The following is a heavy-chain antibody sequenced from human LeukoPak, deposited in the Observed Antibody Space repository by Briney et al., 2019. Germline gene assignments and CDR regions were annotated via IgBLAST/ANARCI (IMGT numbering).Heavy chain of an antibody. J-gene: IGHJ6*03. V-gene: IGHV3-21*01. CDR1: EFSFRSYS. CDR2: IDSSSNYI. D-gene: IGHD3-16*01. Sequence: GGSLRLSCVGSEFSFRSYSMNWVRQAPGKGLEWISSIDSSSNYIYYEESLRGRFTISRDNANNSLYLHLNSLRAEDTAVYYRARETPYARYMDLWGTGTTVTVSS. CDR3: ARETPYARYMDL.